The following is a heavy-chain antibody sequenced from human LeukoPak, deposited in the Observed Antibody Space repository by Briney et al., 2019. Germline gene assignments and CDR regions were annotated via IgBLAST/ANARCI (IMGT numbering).Heavy chain of an antibody. D-gene: IGHD1-26*01. CDR2: IKPSGSEK. Sequence: GGTLRLSREWSGHTYWNYWMTWVRQASARGREGVANIKPSGSEKYYVDSVKGRFTISRDNAKNSLFLQMNSLRAEDTALYYCARDTVGVTDYWGQGTLVTVSS. V-gene: IGHV3-7*01. CDR1: GHTYWNYW. J-gene: IGHJ4*02. CDR3: ARDTVGVTDY.